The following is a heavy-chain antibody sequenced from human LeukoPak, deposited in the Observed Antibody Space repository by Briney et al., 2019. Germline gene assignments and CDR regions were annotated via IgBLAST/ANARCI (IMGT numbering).Heavy chain of an antibody. CDR2: ISWNSGSI. J-gene: IGHJ3*02. CDR1: GFTFDDYA. V-gene: IGHV3-9*01. D-gene: IGHD3-10*01. CDR3: AKDVGGLITMARGVPGGAFDI. Sequence: GRSLRLSCAASGFTFDDYAMHWVRQAPGKGLEWVSGISWNSGSIGYADSVKGRFTISRDNAKNSLYLQMNSLRAEDTALYYCAKDVGGLITMARGVPGGAFDIWGQGTMVTVSS.